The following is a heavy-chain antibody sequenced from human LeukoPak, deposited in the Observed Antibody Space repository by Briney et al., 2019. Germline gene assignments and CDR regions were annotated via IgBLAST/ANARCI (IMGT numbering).Heavy chain of an antibody. V-gene: IGHV1-18*01. CDR1: GYTFTSYG. D-gene: IGHD3-3*01. Sequence: GASVKVSCKASGYTFTSYGISWVRQAPGQGLEWMGWISAYNGNTNYAQKLQGRVTMTTDTSTSTAYMELRSLRSDDTAVYYCARDLHGITIFGVVINPYYYYGMDVWGQGTTVTVSS. CDR2: ISAYNGNT. CDR3: ARDLHGITIFGVVINPYYYYGMDV. J-gene: IGHJ6*02.